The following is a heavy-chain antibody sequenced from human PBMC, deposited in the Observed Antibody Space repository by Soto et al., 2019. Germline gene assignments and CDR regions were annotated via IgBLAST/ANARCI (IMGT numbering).Heavy chain of an antibody. D-gene: IGHD4-4*01. J-gene: IGHJ6*02. V-gene: IGHV1-69*12. Sequence: QVQLVQSGAEVKKPGSSVKVSCKASGGTFSSYAINWVRQAPGQGLEWMGGIIPIFGTANYAQKFQGRVTITADDATSTAYMELSSLRSEDTAVYYCARGGWDYSNYVVYYYGMDVWGQGTTVTVSS. CDR2: IIPIFGTA. CDR3: ARGGWDYSNYVVYYYGMDV. CDR1: GGTFSSYA.